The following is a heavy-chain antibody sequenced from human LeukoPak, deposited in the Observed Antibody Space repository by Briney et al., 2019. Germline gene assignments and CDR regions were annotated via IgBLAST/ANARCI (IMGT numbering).Heavy chain of an antibody. CDR1: GFTFGDYA. V-gene: IGHV3-49*03. J-gene: IGHJ4*02. CDR3: TSPLSELLYYFDY. CDR2: IRSKAYGGTT. D-gene: IGHD2-21*02. Sequence: GGSLRLSCTASGFTFGDYAMSWFRQAPGKGLEWVGFIRSKAYGGTTEYAASVKGRFTISRDDSKSIAYLQMNSLKTEDTAVYYCTSPLSELLYYFDYWGQGTLVTVSS.